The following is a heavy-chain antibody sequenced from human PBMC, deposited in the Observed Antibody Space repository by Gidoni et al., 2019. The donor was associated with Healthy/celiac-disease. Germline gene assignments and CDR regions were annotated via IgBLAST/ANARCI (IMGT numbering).Heavy chain of an antibody. Sequence: QVQLVQSVAEVKKPGSSVKFSCKASGGTFRSYAISCVRQAPGQGLEWMGGIIPIFGTANYAQKFQGRVTITADESTSTAYMELSSLRSEDTAVYYCARVRGQADILTGPLSPLGSPNAFDIWGQGTMVTVSS. D-gene: IGHD3-9*01. CDR3: ARVRGQADILTGPLSPLGSPNAFDI. J-gene: IGHJ3*02. V-gene: IGHV1-69*01. CDR2: IIPIFGTA. CDR1: GGTFRSYA.